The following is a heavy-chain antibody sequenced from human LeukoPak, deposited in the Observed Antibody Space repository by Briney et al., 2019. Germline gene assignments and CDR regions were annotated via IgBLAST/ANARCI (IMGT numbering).Heavy chain of an antibody. CDR1: GFTFTNAW. CDR3: STLTSRGLSGS. V-gene: IGHV3-15*07. CDR2: IKSKADGETI. Sequence: GGSLRLSCAASGFTFTNAWMNWVRQAPGKGLEWVGRIKSKADGETIDYAAPVKGRFTFSRDDSKNMPYLQMNSLKSEDTAVYYCSTLTSRGLSGSWGQGTLVTVSS. J-gene: IGHJ4*02. D-gene: IGHD1-20*01.